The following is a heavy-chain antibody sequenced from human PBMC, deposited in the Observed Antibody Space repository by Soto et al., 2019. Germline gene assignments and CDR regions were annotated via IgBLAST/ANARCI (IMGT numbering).Heavy chain of an antibody. CDR1: GDSVSSNSSS. J-gene: IGHJ6*03. Sequence: SQTLSLTCDISGDSVSSNSSSWNWIRQTPSRGLEWLGRTYYRSKWYINYAVSVKSRITVNPDTSKNQFSLQLNSVTPEDTAVYYCARGSWDDVTGHYYMDVWGKGTTVTVSS. CDR2: TYYRSKWYI. D-gene: IGHD1-1*01. V-gene: IGHV6-1*01. CDR3: ARGSWDDVTGHYYMDV.